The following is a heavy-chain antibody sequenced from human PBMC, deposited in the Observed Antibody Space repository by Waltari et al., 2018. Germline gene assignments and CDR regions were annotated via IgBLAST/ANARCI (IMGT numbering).Heavy chain of an antibody. J-gene: IGHJ4*02. CDR3: AKKAEDDFWSGYRLRQFHFDL. CDR1: GFSLNTTGSG. CDR2: IYWNDDK. Sequence: QITLKESGPTLVKPTQTLTLTCTFPGFSLNTTGSGVGWIRHSPGKALEWLALIYWNDDKHYTPFLKSRLTITKDTSKNQVVLTMTNMDPVDTATYYCAKKAEDDFWSGYRLRQFHFDLWGQGTLVTVSS. V-gene: IGHV2-5*01. D-gene: IGHD3-3*01.